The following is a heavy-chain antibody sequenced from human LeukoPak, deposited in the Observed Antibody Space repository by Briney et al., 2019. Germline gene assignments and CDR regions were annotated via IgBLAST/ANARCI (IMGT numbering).Heavy chain of an antibody. Sequence: GGSLRLSCAASGFTFSDYYMSWIRQTPGKGLKWVSYISSSGSTIYYADSVKGRFTISRDNAKNSLYLQMNSLRAEDTAVYYCASSREAEDAFDIWGQGTMVTVSS. J-gene: IGHJ3*02. CDR1: GFTFSDYY. CDR2: ISSSGSTI. D-gene: IGHD6-13*01. V-gene: IGHV3-11*04. CDR3: ASSREAEDAFDI.